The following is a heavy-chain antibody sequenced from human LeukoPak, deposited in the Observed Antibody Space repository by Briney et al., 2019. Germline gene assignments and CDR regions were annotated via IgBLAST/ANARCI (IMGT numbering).Heavy chain of an antibody. CDR1: GFSFSSYG. Sequence: GGSLRLSCAASGFSFSSYGMHWVRQAPGKGPEWVAVISYDGGNKYYADSVKGRFTISRDNSKNTLYLQMNSLRAEDTAVYYCAKGTYCSGGSCYPRELGYWGQGTLVTVSS. CDR2: ISYDGGNK. V-gene: IGHV3-30*18. CDR3: AKGTYCSGGSCYPRELGY. D-gene: IGHD2-15*01. J-gene: IGHJ4*02.